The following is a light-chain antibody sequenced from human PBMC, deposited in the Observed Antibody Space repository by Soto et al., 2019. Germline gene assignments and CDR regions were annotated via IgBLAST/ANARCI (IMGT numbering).Light chain of an antibody. CDR1: QSISSSY. CDR3: HQYGSAPAWT. J-gene: IGKJ1*01. Sequence: EIVLTQSPGTLSLFPGERATLSCRASQSISSSYLAWYQQKPGQAPRLLIHGASNRATGIPDRLSGAGSGTDFTLTISRLEPEDCAVYYCHQYGSAPAWTFGQGTKVEIK. V-gene: IGKV3-20*01. CDR2: GAS.